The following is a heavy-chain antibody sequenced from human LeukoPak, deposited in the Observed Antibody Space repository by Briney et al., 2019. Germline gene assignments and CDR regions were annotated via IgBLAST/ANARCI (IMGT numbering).Heavy chain of an antibody. V-gene: IGHV3-23*01. CDR3: ARGYCSGGSCSTIDY. D-gene: IGHD2-15*01. Sequence: GGSLRLSCAASGFTFNNYGMNWVRQAPGKGLEWVAVSSGGGGNTYYADSVKGRFSISRDNSKNTLYLQMNSLRAEDTAVYYCARGYCSGGSCSTIDYWGQGTLVTVSS. CDR2: SSGGGGNT. J-gene: IGHJ4*02. CDR1: GFTFNNYG.